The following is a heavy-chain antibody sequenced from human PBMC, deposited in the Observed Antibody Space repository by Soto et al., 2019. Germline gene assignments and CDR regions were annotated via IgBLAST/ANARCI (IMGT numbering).Heavy chain of an antibody. CDR1: GASITFGGYS. CDR3: ARGGGSDSFDY. Sequence: SETLSLTCTVSGASITFGGYSWSWIRQTPGKGLEWIGYINHLETTFYNPSFESGLTLSIDRAKNQFSLKLHSMSAADRAVYFCARGGGSDSFDYWGQGILVTVSS. J-gene: IGHJ4*02. D-gene: IGHD1-26*01. V-gene: IGHV4-30-2*01. CDR2: INHLETT.